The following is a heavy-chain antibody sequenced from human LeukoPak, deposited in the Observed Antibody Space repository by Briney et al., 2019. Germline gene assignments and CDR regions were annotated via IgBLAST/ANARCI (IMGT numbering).Heavy chain of an antibody. CDR1: GFTFSSYD. Sequence: GGSLRLSCAASGFTFSSYDMHWVRQATGKGLEWVSAIGTAGDTYYPGSVKGRFTISRENAKNSLYLQMNSLRAGDTAVYYCAREGGYSYGRDAFDIWGQGTMVTVSS. J-gene: IGHJ3*02. V-gene: IGHV3-13*01. D-gene: IGHD5-18*01. CDR2: IGTAGDT. CDR3: AREGGYSYGRDAFDI.